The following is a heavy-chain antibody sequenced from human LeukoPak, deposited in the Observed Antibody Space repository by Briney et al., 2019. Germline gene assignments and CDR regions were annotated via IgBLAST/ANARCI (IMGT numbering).Heavy chain of an antibody. D-gene: IGHD3-10*01. V-gene: IGHV3-9*01. CDR1: GFSLDDYA. Sequence: ALRLSCAAAGFSLDDYAMHWVRQAPGKGLEWVSGISWNSGGSGYADSVKGRFTISRDNAKNSLYLQMNSLRAEDTALYYCAKANYFGSGSYSPIDFWGQGTLVTVSS. J-gene: IGHJ4*02. CDR3: AKANYFGSGSYSPIDF. CDR2: ISWNSGGS.